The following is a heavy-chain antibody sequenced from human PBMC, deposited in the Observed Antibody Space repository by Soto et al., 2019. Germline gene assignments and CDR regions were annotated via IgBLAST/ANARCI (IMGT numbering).Heavy chain of an antibody. Sequence: GESLKISCKGSGYSFTSYWIGWVRQMPGKGLEWMGIIYPGESDTRYSPSFQGQVTISADKSISTAYLQWSSLKASDTAMYYCARTSSGYSSSSTWQSDPWGEGTPVTVPS. CDR2: IYPGESDT. CDR3: ARTSSGYSSSSTWQSDP. V-gene: IGHV5-51*01. J-gene: IGHJ5*02. CDR1: GYSFTSYW. D-gene: IGHD6-6*01.